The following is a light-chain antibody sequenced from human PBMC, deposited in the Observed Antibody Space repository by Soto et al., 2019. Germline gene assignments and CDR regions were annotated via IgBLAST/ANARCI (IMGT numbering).Light chain of an antibody. CDR2: RAS. Sequence: EIVLTQSPGTLSLSPGERATLSCRASQSVSSNYLAWYQQKPGQAPSLLIFRASSRATGIPDRFSGSGSGTDFTLTISRLQPDDFATYYCQQYNSYSGTFGQGTKVDNK. J-gene: IGKJ1*01. CDR1: QSVSSNY. V-gene: IGKV3-20*01. CDR3: QQYNSYSGT.